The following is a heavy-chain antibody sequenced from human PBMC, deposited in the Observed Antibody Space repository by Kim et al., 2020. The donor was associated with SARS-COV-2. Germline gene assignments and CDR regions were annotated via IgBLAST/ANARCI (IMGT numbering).Heavy chain of an antibody. D-gene: IGHD2-2*01. CDR1: GYTFTSYA. CDR3: ARVQQDIVVVPALLGYYGMDV. J-gene: IGHJ6*02. Sequence: ASVKVSCKASGYTFTSYAMNWVRQAPGQGLEWMGWINTNTGNPTYAQGFTGRVVFSLDTSVSTAYLQISSLKAEDTAVYYCARVQQDIVVVPALLGYYGMDVWGQGTTVTVSS. CDR2: INTNTGNP. V-gene: IGHV7-4-1*02.